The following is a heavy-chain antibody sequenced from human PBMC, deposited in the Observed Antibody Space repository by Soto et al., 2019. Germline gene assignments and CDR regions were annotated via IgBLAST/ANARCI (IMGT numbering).Heavy chain of an antibody. J-gene: IGHJ4*02. CDR2: INHSGST. V-gene: IGHV4-34*01. D-gene: IGHD6-13*01. CDR3: ARLYPPLRGSSWLDY. CDR1: GGSFRGYY. Sequence: PSETLSLNFAVYGGSFRGYYWSWITHPPGKGLECIGEINHSGSTNYNPSLKSRVTISVDTSKNQFSLKLSSVTAADTAVYYCARLYPPLRGSSWLDYWGQGTLVTVS.